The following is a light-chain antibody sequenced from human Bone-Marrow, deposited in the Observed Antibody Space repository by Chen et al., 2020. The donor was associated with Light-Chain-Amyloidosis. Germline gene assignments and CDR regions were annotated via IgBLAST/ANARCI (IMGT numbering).Light chain of an antibody. CDR3: SSFTSSSSYV. Sequence: QSALTQPASVSGSPGQSITIPCTGTSGDVGAYNYVTWYQQHPGKAPKVMIYAVSNRPSGVSNRFSGSKSGNTAALTISGLQAEDEADYDCSSFTSSSSYVFGPGTKVTVL. J-gene: IGLJ1*01. CDR2: AVS. V-gene: IGLV2-14*01. CDR1: SGDVGAYNY.